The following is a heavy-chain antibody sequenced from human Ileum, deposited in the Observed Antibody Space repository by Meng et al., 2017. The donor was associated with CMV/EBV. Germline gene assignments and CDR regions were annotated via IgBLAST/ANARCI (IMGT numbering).Heavy chain of an antibody. CDR1: GESTNNSRSY. Sequence: SETLSPTCTVAGESTNNSRSYCGWIRQSPGTGLEGFASTFHTGSTYYNPSLKSRVSVSVQVSKTQFSLSLNSVTAAATAVYSCAREAVVGIPTAPHRILYYNGMDVWGHGTMVTVSS. D-gene: IGHD6-25*01. CDR3: AREAVVGIPTAPHRILYYNGMDV. J-gene: IGHJ6*02. CDR2: TFHTGST. V-gene: IGHV4-39*07.